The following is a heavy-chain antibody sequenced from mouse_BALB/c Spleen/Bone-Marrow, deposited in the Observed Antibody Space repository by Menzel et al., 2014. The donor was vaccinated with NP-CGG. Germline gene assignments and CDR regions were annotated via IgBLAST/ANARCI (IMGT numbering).Heavy chain of an antibody. J-gene: IGHJ4*01. Sequence: EVQLQQSGPELEKPGASVKISCKASGYSFTGYNMNWVKQSNGKSLEWIGNIDPYYGGTSYNQKFKGKATLTVDKSSSTAYMRLKSLTSEDSAVYYCARRGTYGSSPYDYAMDYWGQGTSVTVCS. CDR3: ARRGTYGSSPYDYAMDY. CDR1: GYSFTGYN. CDR2: IDPYYGGT. V-gene: IGHV1-39*01. D-gene: IGHD1-1*01.